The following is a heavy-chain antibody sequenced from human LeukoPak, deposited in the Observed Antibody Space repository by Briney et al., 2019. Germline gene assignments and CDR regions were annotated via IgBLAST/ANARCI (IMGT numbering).Heavy chain of an antibody. Sequence: ASVKVSCKASGGTFSSYAISWVRQAPGQGLEWMGRIIPILGIANYAQKFQGGVTITADKSTSTAYMELSSLRSEDTAVYYCARDPPPDSSGCYAPSDVWGQGTTVTVSS. D-gene: IGHD3-22*01. CDR3: ARDPPPDSSGCYAPSDV. V-gene: IGHV1-69*04. CDR1: GGTFSSYA. CDR2: IIPILGIA. J-gene: IGHJ6*02.